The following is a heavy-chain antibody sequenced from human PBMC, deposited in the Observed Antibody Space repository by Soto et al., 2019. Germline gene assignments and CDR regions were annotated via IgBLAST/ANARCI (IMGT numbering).Heavy chain of an antibody. Sequence: AGSLRLSCTASGFTFSSYAMSCVRQAPGKGLEWVSAISGSGGSTYYADSVKGRFTISRDNSKNTLYLQMNSLRAEDTAVYYCAKDLRDDFWSGYYTVYYYFYGMDVWGQGTTVTVSS. D-gene: IGHD3-3*01. CDR2: ISGSGGST. CDR1: GFTFSSYA. CDR3: AKDLRDDFWSGYYTVYYYFYGMDV. J-gene: IGHJ6*02. V-gene: IGHV3-23*01.